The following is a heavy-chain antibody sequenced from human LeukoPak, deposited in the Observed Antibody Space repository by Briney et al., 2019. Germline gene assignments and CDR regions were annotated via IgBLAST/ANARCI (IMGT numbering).Heavy chain of an antibody. J-gene: IGHJ4*02. D-gene: IGHD5-18*01. CDR1: GYSISSGYY. CDR2: IYYSGST. Sequence: SETLSLTCAVSGYSISSGYYWGWIRQPPGKGLEWIGSIYYSGSTYCNPSLRSRVTISVDTSKNQFSLRLSSVTAADTAVYYCARVGYTYAEIDYWGQGTLVTVSS. V-gene: IGHV4-38-2*01. CDR3: ARVGYTYAEIDY.